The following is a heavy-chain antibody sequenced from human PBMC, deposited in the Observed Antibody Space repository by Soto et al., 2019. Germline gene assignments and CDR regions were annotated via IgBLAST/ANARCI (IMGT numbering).Heavy chain of an antibody. CDR1: GGTFSSYA. V-gene: IGHV1-69*13. Sequence: SVKVSCKASGGTFSSYAISWVRQAPGQGLEWMGGIIPIFGTANYAQKFQGRVPITADESTSTAYMELSSLRSEDTAVYYCARVPVEMGTIGFYYYYGMDVWGQGTTVTVSS. CDR2: IIPIFGTA. CDR3: ARVPVEMGTIGFYYYYGMDV. J-gene: IGHJ6*02.